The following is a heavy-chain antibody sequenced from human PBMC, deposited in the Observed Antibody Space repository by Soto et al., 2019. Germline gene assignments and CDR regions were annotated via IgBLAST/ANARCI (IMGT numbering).Heavy chain of an antibody. CDR3: ARDASYYSLWSGYYPSRNGMDV. V-gene: IGHV3-33*01. D-gene: IGHD3-3*01. Sequence: QVQVVESGGGVVQPGRSLRLSCAASGFTFSSFGMHWVRQAPGKGLEWVSLIWYDGSKKSYGDSVKGRFTISRDNSRNTVYLQMNGLRAEDTAVYDCARDASYYSLWSGYYPSRNGMDVWGQGTTVTVSS. J-gene: IGHJ6*02. CDR2: IWYDGSKK. CDR1: GFTFSSFG.